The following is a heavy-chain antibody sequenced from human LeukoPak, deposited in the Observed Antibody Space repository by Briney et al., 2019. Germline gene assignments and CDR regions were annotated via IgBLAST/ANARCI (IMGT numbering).Heavy chain of an antibody. J-gene: IGHJ4*02. D-gene: IGHD3-22*01. CDR3: ARDARFYYDSSGYYFDY. V-gene: IGHV1-69*05. CDR1: GGTFSSYA. CDR2: IIPIFGTA. Sequence: GASVKVSCKASGGTFSSYAISWVRQAPGQGLEWMGRIIPIFGTANYAQKFQGRVTITTDESTSTAYMELSCLRSEDTAVYYCARDARFYYDSSGYYFDYWGQGTLVTVSS.